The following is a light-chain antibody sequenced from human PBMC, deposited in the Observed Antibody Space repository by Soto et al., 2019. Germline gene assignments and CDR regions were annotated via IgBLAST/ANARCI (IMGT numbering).Light chain of an antibody. J-gene: IGLJ1*01. Sequence: QSVLTQPPSASGSPGQSVTISCTGTSSDIGTYDYVSWYQHLPDKAPKLIIYEVSKRPSGVPDRFSGSKSGNTASLTVSGLQADDEGDYYCCSYGGGNNFYVFGTGTKVTV. CDR2: EVS. CDR1: SSDIGTYDY. CDR3: CSYGGGNNFYV. V-gene: IGLV2-8*01.